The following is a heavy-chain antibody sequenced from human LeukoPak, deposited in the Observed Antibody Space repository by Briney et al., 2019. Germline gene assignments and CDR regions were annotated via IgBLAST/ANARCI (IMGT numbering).Heavy chain of an antibody. J-gene: IGHJ4*02. CDR2: IYYSGST. Sequence: SETLSLTCTVSGGSISSSSYYWGWIRQPPGKGLEWIGSIYYSGSTNYNPSFKSRVTISLDTSKNQFSLKLSSVTAADTAVYYCAGPSSAYEYWGQGILVTVSS. CDR1: GGSISSSSYY. CDR3: AGPSSAYEY. V-gene: IGHV4-39*07. D-gene: IGHD6-13*01.